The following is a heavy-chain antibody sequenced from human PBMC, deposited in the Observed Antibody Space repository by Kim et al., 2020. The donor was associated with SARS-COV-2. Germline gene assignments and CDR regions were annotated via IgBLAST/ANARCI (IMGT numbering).Heavy chain of an antibody. CDR3: VKDPGYGDPVDY. D-gene: IGHD4-17*01. J-gene: IGHJ4*01. CDR1: GVTVTSTY. CDR2: IHKGGST. V-gene: IGHV3-66*01. Sequence: GGSLRLSCAVSGVTVTSTYISWVRRAPGKGLEWLSSIHKGGSTYYGDSVKGRFSISRDDSKNIVFLQMTNLRVEDAAVYYCVKDPGYGDPVDYWGRGTPV.